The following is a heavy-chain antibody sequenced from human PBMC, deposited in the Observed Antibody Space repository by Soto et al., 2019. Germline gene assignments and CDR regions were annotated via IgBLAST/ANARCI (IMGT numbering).Heavy chain of an antibody. CDR3: ARGPSVSGALRKDYYYYGMDV. J-gene: IGHJ6*02. Sequence: QVQLQQWGAGLLKPSETLSLTCAVYGGSFSGYYWSWIRQPPGKGLEWIGEINHSGSTNYNPSLKSRVTISVDTSKNQFSLKLSSVTAADTAVYYCARGPSVSGALRKDYYYYGMDVWGQGTTVTVS. CDR1: GGSFSGYY. V-gene: IGHV4-34*01. D-gene: IGHD1-20*01. CDR2: INHSGST.